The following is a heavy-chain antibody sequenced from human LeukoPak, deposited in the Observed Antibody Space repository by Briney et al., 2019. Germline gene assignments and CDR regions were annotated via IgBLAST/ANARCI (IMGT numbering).Heavy chain of an antibody. CDR1: GFTFSSYS. J-gene: IGHJ3*02. D-gene: IGHD2-15*01. Sequence: GGSLRLSCAASGFTFSSYSMNWVRQAPGKGLEWVSYISSSSSTIYYADSVKGRFTISRDNAKNSLYLQMNSLRAEDTAVYYCARDGEYCSGGSCYSFSGDAFDIWGQGTMVTVSS. V-gene: IGHV3-48*04. CDR2: ISSSSSTI. CDR3: ARDGEYCSGGSCYSFSGDAFDI.